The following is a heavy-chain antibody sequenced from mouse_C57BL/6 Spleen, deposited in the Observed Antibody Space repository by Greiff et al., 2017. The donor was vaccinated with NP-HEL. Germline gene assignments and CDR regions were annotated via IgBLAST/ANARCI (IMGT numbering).Heavy chain of an antibody. D-gene: IGHD1-1*01. CDR3: ARVITTVVEDY. V-gene: IGHV1-26*01. J-gene: IGHJ2*01. Sequence: VHVKQSGPELVKPGASVKISCKASGYTFTDYYMNWVKQSHGKSLEWIGDINPNNGGTSYNQKFKGKATLTVDKSSSTAYMELRSLTSEDSAVYYCARVITTVVEDYWGQGTTLTVSS. CDR2: INPNNGGT. CDR1: GYTFTDYY.